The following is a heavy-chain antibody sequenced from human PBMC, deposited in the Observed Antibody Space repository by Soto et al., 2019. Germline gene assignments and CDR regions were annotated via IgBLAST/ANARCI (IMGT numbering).Heavy chain of an antibody. V-gene: IGHV3-21*01. D-gene: IGHD2-15*01. CDR1: GFIFSDFS. CDR3: ARARGYCSGGSCYSPGTATHYAMDV. J-gene: IGHJ6*02. Sequence: LRLSCAVSGFIFSDFSMNWVRQAPGKGLEWVASIGSSGGYIFYADSVKGRFTISRDNSKKTVSLQMNSLATEDTALYYCARARGYCSGGSCYSPGTATHYAMDVWGQGTTVTVSS. CDR2: IGSSGGYI.